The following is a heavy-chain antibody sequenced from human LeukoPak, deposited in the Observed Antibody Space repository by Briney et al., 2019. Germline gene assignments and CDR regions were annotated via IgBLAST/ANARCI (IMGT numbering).Heavy chain of an antibody. D-gene: IGHD3-9*01. V-gene: IGHV1-24*01. CDR2: FDPEDGET. J-gene: IGHJ3*02. CDR1: GYTLTELS. Sequence: ASVKVSCKVSGYTLTELSMHWVRQAPGKGLEWMGGFDPEDGETIYAQKFQGRVTMTEDTSTDTAYMELSSLRSEDTAVYYCATVIRYFDWLSPPPFDIWGQGTMVTVSS. CDR3: ATVIRYFDWLSPPPFDI.